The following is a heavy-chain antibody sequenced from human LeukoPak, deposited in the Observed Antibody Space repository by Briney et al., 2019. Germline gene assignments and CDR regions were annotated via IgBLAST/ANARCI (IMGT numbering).Heavy chain of an antibody. CDR1: GFTFSSYW. V-gene: IGHV3-7*01. CDR2: IKQDGSEK. D-gene: IGHD3-3*01. CDR3: ARDTTIFGVPPERYFDY. J-gene: IGHJ4*02. Sequence: GGSLRLSCAASGFTFSSYWMSGVRQAPGKGREGVANIKQDGSEKYYVDCVKGQFTISRDNAKNSLYLQMNSLRAEDTAVYYCARDTTIFGVPPERYFDYWGQGTLVTVSS.